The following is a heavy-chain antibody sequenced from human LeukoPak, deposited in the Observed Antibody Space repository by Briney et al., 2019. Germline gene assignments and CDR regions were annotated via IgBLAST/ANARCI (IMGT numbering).Heavy chain of an antibody. CDR3: ATSNYDDYYYYYMDV. Sequence: GGSLRLSCAASGFTFSSYSMNWVRQAPGKGLEWVSSISSSSSYIYYADSVKGRFTISRDNSKNTLYLQMNSLRAEDTAVYYCATSNYDDYYYYYMDVWGKGTTVTVSS. D-gene: IGHD4-11*01. V-gene: IGHV3-21*04. CDR2: ISSSSSYI. J-gene: IGHJ6*03. CDR1: GFTFSSYS.